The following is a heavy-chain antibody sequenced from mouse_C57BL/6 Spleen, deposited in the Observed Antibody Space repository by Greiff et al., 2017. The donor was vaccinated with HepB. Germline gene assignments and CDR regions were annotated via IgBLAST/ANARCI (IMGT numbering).Heavy chain of an antibody. CDR2: IDPANGNT. Sequence: EVQLQQSVAELVRPGASVKLSCTASGFNIKNTYMHWVKQRPEEGLEGSGRIDPANGNTKYAPKFKGKATITADTSSNTAYLQLSSLTSEDTANYYCARLDVGYLWFAYWRPGSLVTVSA. V-gene: IGHV14-3*01. J-gene: IGHJ3*01. CDR3: ARLDVGYLWFAY. CDR1: GFNIKNTY. D-gene: IGHD2-3*01.